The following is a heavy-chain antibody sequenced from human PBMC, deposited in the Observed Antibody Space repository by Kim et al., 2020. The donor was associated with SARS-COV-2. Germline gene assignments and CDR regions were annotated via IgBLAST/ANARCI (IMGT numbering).Heavy chain of an antibody. CDR2: IGSEAYGGTT. CDR1: GVILGEYG. V-gene: IGHV3-49*04. D-gene: IGHD6-13*01. J-gene: IGHJ6*03. Sequence: GGSLRLSCTASGVILGEYGLSWVRQAPGKGLDWVGFIGSEAYGGTTDYAASVKGRFTISRDDSKGIAYLHMNSLKAEDTAVYYCTLNTEYSSSRYDTFYSYLDVWGQGTTVTVSS. CDR3: TLNTEYSSSRYDTFYSYLDV.